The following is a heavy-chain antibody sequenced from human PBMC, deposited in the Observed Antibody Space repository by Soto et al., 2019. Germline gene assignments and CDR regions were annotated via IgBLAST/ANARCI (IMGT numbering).Heavy chain of an antibody. D-gene: IGHD3-16*01. CDR3: ARTPISRMDARLIPIYYYYGMDV. CDR1: GFTFSSYS. J-gene: IGHJ6*02. V-gene: IGHV3-21*01. CDR2: ISSSSSYI. Sequence: PVGSLRLSCAASGFTFSSYSMNWVRQAPEKGLEWVSSISSSSSYIYYADSVKGRFTISRDNAKNSLHLQMNSLRAEDTAVYYSARTPISRMDARLIPIYYYYGMDVCGLGTTVIVS.